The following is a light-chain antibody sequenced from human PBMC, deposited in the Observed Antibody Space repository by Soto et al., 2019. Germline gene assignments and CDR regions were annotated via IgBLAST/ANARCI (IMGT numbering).Light chain of an antibody. J-gene: IGKJ4*01. Sequence: DIQMTQSPASLSASVGDRATITFRARLPMSNYLAWYQQKPGKIPNLLIDASSTLQAGVPSRFSGSGSGKAFTLTTSTLQPQDVAAYYCQTYNRAPLTFGGGTKVDI. CDR1: LPMSNY. CDR3: QTYNRAPLT. CDR2: ASS. V-gene: IGKV1-27*01.